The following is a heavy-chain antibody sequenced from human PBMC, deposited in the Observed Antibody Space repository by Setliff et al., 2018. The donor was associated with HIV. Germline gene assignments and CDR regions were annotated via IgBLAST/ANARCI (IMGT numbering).Heavy chain of an antibody. V-gene: IGHV3-11*04. Sequence: GGSLRLSCAASGFTFSHYYMSWIRQAPGKGLEWVSYFSSTGNTIYYADSVKGRFTISRDNAKNSLSLRMNSLRPEDTAVYYCAREGRITSFGVIIPGSNALDVWGQGTTVTVSS. CDR1: GFTFSHYY. CDR2: FSSTGNTI. D-gene: IGHD3-3*01. J-gene: IGHJ6*02. CDR3: AREGRITSFGVIIPGSNALDV.